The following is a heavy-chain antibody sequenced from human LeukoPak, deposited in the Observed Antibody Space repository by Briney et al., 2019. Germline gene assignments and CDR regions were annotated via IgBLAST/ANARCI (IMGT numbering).Heavy chain of an antibody. J-gene: IGHJ4*02. CDR3: ATVTQGPPYYPDH. D-gene: IGHD2-21*02. CDR1: VFTLSSYA. Sequence: GVSLRLSCAASVFTLSSYAMTWVPQARGKGGEWVSCMSHNGAGTYYADSVEGLFTISRHFSKNTLFLQMKSLRAGAMAIYYCATVTQGPPYYPDHWRQRPLVTVFS. CDR2: MSHNGAGT. V-gene: IGHV3-23*01.